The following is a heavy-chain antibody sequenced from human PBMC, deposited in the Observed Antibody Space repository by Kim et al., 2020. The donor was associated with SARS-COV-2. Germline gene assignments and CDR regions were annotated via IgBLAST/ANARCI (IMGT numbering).Heavy chain of an antibody. D-gene: IGHD1-26*01. J-gene: IGHJ4*02. CDR3: ASRRYTGTYYYFDY. V-gene: IGHV3-74*01. CDR2: INSDGGTT. Sequence: GGSLRLSCAASGFTFSSYWMHWVRQAPGKRLVWVSPINSDGGTTSYADSVKGRFTISRENAKSTLYLQINSLRPEDTAVYYCASRRYTGTYYYFDYLSQGTLVTASS. CDR1: GFTFSSYW.